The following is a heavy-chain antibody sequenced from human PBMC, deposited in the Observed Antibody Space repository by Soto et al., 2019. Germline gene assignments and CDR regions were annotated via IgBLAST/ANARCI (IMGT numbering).Heavy chain of an antibody. CDR1: GGSISGGGYS. V-gene: IGHV4-30-2*01. J-gene: IGHJ4*02. Sequence: SETLSLTCAVSGGSISGGGYSWSWIRQPAGKGLEWIGFIYHSGSTNYNPSLKSRVTMSVDRSKNQFSLKLRSVTAADTAVYYCARATVTYYYFDYWGQGTLVTVSS. CDR3: ARATVTYYYFDY. D-gene: IGHD4-17*01. CDR2: IYHSGST.